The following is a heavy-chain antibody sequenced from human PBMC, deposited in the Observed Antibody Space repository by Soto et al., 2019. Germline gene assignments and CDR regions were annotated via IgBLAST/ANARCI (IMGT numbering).Heavy chain of an antibody. CDR1: GFTFSSYS. D-gene: IGHD3-22*01. CDR3: ARDNYDSSGYTFDY. J-gene: IGHJ4*02. CDR2: ISSSSSTI. Sequence: GGSLRLSCAASGFTFSSYSMNWVRQAPGKGLEWVSYISSSSSTIYYADSVKGRFTISRDNAKNSLYLQMNSLRDEDTAVYYCARDNYDSSGYTFDYWGQGTLVTVSS. V-gene: IGHV3-48*02.